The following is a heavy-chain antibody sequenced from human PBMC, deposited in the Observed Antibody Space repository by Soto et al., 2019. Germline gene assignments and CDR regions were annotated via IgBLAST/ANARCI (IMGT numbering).Heavy chain of an antibody. CDR2: ISGSGGST. J-gene: IGHJ4*02. D-gene: IGHD3-22*01. CDR3: AKVWGSSGPPGL. CDR1: GFTFSSYA. Sequence: TGGSLRLSCAASGFTFSSYAMSWVRQAPGKGLEWVSAISGSGGSTYYADSVKGRFTISRDNSKNTLYLQMSSLRAEDTAVYYCAKVWGSSGPPGLWGQGTLVTVSS. V-gene: IGHV3-23*01.